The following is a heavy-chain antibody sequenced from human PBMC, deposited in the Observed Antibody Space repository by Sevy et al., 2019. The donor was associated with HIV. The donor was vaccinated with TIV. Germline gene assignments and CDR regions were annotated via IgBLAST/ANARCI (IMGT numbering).Heavy chain of an antibody. D-gene: IGHD6-19*01. J-gene: IGHJ5*02. CDR3: TRGRSGTYGWFDP. CDR2: LNGDGSSA. CDR1: GFTFSSHW. Sequence: GGSLRLSCAASGFTFSSHWMHWVRQAPGKGLVWVSRLNGDGSSAGYADFVKGRLTISRDNGKNTVYLQISSLTADETAVDYCTRGRSGTYGWFDPWGQGTLVTVSS. V-gene: IGHV3-74*01.